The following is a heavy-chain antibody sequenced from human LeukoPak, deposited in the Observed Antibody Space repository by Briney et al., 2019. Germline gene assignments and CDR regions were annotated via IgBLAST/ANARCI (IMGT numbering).Heavy chain of an antibody. D-gene: IGHD6-19*01. CDR3: ASSPSFTRVAVH. J-gene: IGHJ4*02. Sequence: SSETLSLTCTVSGVSISSSSYYWGWIRQPPGKGLEWIGSIYYSGSTYYNPSLKSRVTISIDTSKNQFSLKLSSVTAADTAVYSCASSPSFTRVAVHWGQVTLVTVSS. CDR1: GVSISSSSYY. V-gene: IGHV4-39*01. CDR2: IYYSGST.